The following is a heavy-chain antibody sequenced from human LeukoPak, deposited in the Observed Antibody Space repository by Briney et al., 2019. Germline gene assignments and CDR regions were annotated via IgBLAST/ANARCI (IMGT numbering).Heavy chain of an antibody. CDR2: ISLAGQT. CDR3: SRESGAFCPFGY. V-gene: IGHV4-39*07. CDR1: GGSITNNNYY. D-gene: IGHD1-26*01. Sequence: PSETLSLTCTVSGGSITNNNYYWDWIRQPPGKGLEWIGEISLAGQTNYNPSLNGRVTMSLDKSSNQLSLNLTSVTAADTATYYCSRESGAFCPFGYWGQGTLVIVSS. J-gene: IGHJ4*02.